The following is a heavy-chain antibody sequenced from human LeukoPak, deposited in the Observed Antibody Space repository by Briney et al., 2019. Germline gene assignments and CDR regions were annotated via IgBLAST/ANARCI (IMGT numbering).Heavy chain of an antibody. CDR3: ARGGDIVVVTAIVPFDY. J-gene: IGHJ4*02. CDR1: GYTFTSYG. CDR2: ISAYNGNT. V-gene: IGHV1-18*04. Sequence: ASVKVSCKASGYTFTSYGISWVRQAPGQGLEWMGWISAYNGNTNYAQKLQGRVTMTTDTSTGTAYMELRSLRSDDTAVYYCARGGDIVVVTAIVPFDYWGQGTLVTVSS. D-gene: IGHD2-21*02.